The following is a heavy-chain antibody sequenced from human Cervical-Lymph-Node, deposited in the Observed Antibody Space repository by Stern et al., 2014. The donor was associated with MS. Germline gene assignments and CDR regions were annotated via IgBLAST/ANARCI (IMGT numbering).Heavy chain of an antibody. CDR1: GFPFRDYG. Sequence: VQLEESGGGVVQPGGSLTLSCVASGFPFRDYGIHWVRQAPGKGLEWVAGMWTGQTYKQQGRFTITRDNSKNTVYLQMNSLRVDDTAVYYCARDLRMEPEYWGQGTLVIVSS. CDR2: MWTGQTYK. V-gene: IGHV3-33*08. CDR3: ARDLRMEPEY. J-gene: IGHJ4*02. D-gene: IGHD1-26*01.